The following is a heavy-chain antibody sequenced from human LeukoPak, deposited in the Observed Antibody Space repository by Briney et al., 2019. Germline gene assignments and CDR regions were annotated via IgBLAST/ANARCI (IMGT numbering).Heavy chain of an antibody. V-gene: IGHV3-11*04. D-gene: IGHD1-26*01. CDR3: ARDSAGGSMALDY. Sequence: GGSLRLSCAASGFTFSDYYMSWIRQAPGQGLEWVSYISSSGSTIYYADSVKGRFTISRDNAKNSLYLQMSSLRAEDTAVYYCARDSAGGSMALDYWGQGTLVTVSS. CDR2: ISSSGSTI. CDR1: GFTFSDYY. J-gene: IGHJ4*02.